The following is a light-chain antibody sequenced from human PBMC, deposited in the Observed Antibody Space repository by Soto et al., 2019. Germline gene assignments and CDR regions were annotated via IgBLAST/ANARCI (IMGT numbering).Light chain of an antibody. J-gene: IGLJ1*01. Sequence: QSVLTQPPSASGTPGQRLTISCSGSSSNIGSKTVNWYQQLPGTAPKLLIYSNYQRPSGVPDRFSGSKSGTSASLAISGLQSEDEVDYYCSAWVASLTGYVFVTGAKV. CDR3: SAWVASLTGYV. CDR1: SSNIGSKT. V-gene: IGLV1-44*01. CDR2: SNY.